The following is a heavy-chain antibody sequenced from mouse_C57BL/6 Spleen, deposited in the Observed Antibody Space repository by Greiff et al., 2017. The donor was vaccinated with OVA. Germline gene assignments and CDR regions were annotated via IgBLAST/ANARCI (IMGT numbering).Heavy chain of an antibody. CDR3: ARVKGYYSNSTYAMDY. D-gene: IGHD2-5*01. V-gene: IGHV1-72*01. CDR1: GYTFTSYW. CDR2: IDPNSGGT. J-gene: IGHJ4*01. Sequence: QVQLQQPGAELVKPGASVKLSCKASGYTFTSYWMHWVKQRPGRGLEWIGRIDPNSGGTKYNEKFKSKATLTVDKHSSTAYMQLSSLTSEDSAVYYCARVKGYYSNSTYAMDYWGQGTSVTVSS.